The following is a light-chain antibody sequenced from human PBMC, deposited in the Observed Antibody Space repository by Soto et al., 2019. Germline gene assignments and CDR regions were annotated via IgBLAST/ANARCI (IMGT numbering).Light chain of an antibody. CDR1: QSISRW. J-gene: IGKJ4*01. V-gene: IGKV1-5*03. Sequence: DIQVTQSPSTLSASVGDRVTITCRARQSISRWLAWYQQKPGKAPNLLIYEASSLESGVPSRFSGSGSGTEFTLTTSSLQPDDLATYYCQQYNRSPLTFGGGTKVEIK. CDR2: EAS. CDR3: QQYNRSPLT.